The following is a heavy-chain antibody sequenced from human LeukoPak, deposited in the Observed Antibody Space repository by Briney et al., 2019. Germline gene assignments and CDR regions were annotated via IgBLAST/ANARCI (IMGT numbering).Heavy chain of an antibody. D-gene: IGHD3-10*01. CDR2: ISYDGSNK. CDR3: AKDAGGITPDY. CDR1: GFTFSSYG. V-gene: IGHV3-30*18. Sequence: PGGSLRLSCAASGFTFSSYGMHWVRQAPGKWLEWVAVISYDGSNKYYADSVKGRFTISRDNSKNTLYLQMNSLRAEDTAVYYCAKDAGGITPDYWGQGTLVTVSS. J-gene: IGHJ4*02.